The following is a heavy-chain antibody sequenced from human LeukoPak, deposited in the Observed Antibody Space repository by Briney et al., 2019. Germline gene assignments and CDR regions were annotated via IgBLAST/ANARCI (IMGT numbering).Heavy chain of an antibody. CDR1: GGSISSSSYY. D-gene: IGHD2-2*02. Sequence: SETLSLTCTVSGGSISSSSYYWGWIRQPPGKGLEWIGEINHSGSTNYNPSLKSRVTISVDTSKNQFSLKLSSVTAADTAVYYCARDNIVVVPAAITPYYYYGMDVWGQGTTVTVSS. V-gene: IGHV4-39*07. CDR3: ARDNIVVVPAAITPYYYYGMDV. J-gene: IGHJ6*02. CDR2: INHSGST.